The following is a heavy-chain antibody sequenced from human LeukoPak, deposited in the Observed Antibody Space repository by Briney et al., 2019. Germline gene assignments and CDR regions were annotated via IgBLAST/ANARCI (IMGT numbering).Heavy chain of an antibody. D-gene: IGHD1-14*01. J-gene: IGHJ6*02. CDR3: ARVPGHYGMDV. CDR1: GFTVSSNY. V-gene: IGHV3-53*01. Sequence: GESLRLSCAASGFTVSSNYMSWVRQAPGKGLEWVSVIYSGVSTYYADSVKGRFTISRDNSKNTLYLQMNSLRAEDTAVYYCARVPGHYGMDVWGQGTTVTVS. CDR2: IYSGVST.